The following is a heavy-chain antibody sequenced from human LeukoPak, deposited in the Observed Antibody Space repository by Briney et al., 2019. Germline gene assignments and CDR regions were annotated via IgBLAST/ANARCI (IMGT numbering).Heavy chain of an antibody. V-gene: IGHV3-30*19. D-gene: IGHD3-22*01. CDR1: GFTFSSYG. Sequence: GGSLRLSCAASGFTFSSYGMHWVRQAPGKGLEWVAVISYDGSNKYYADSVKGRFTISRDNSKNTLYLQMNSLRAEDTAVYYCARDGGRFPYYDGSGVSDYWGQGTLVTVSS. CDR2: ISYDGSNK. J-gene: IGHJ4*02. CDR3: ARDGGRFPYYDGSGVSDY.